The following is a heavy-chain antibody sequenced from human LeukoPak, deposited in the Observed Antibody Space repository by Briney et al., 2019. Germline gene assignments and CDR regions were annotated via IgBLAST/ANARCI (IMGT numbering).Heavy chain of an antibody. V-gene: IGHV4-4*07. CDR1: GGSISTYH. D-gene: IGHD2-2*01. CDR3: ARDLERCDSTSCHNWFDP. J-gene: IGHJ5*02. CDR2: IYTSGST. Sequence: PSETLSLTCTVSGGSISTYHWSWIRQPAGKGLEWIGRIYTSGSTSYSPSLKSRVSISVHKSKSQFSLKLSSVTAADTAVYYCARDLERCDSTSCHNWFDPWGQGTLVTVSS.